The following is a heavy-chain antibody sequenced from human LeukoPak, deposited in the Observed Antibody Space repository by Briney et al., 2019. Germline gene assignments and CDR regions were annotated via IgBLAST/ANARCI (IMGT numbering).Heavy chain of an antibody. D-gene: IGHD3-10*01. CDR2: INPNSGGT. J-gene: IGHJ5*02. Sequence: ASVKVSCKASGYTFTGYYVHWVRQAPGQGLEWMGWINPNSGGTNYAQKFQGRVTMTRDTSISTAYMELSRLRSDDTAVYYCARDYGSGSYRYNWFDPWGQGTLVTVSS. CDR1: GYTFTGYY. CDR3: ARDYGSGSYRYNWFDP. V-gene: IGHV1-2*02.